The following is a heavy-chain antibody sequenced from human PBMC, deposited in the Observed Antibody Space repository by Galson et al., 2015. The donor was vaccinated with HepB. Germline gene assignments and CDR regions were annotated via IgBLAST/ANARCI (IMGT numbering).Heavy chain of an antibody. J-gene: IGHJ4*02. CDR2: IWYDGRHE. CDR3: ATERSVDSAFDY. D-gene: IGHD2-15*01. Sequence: SLRLSCAASGFTFSNYGMHWVRQTPGKGLEWVAHIWYDGRHEKYGDSVKGRFTISRDNSKNTLYLQMNSLRTEDTAVYYCATERSVDSAFDYWGQGTLVTVSS. CDR1: GFTFSNYG. V-gene: IGHV3-33*01.